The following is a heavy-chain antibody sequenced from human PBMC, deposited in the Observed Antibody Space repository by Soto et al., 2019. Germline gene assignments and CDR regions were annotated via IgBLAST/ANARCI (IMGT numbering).Heavy chain of an antibody. CDR3: ARATAEMAVVFNN. J-gene: IGHJ4*02. CDR2: IYYTGST. V-gene: IGHV4-61*01. CDR1: GGSVSRGSYY. D-gene: IGHD2-15*01. Sequence: PSETLSLTCTVSGGSVSRGSYYWSWIRQPPGKGLEWIGYIYYTGSTSYTPSLKSRVTISADRPNNQFSLKLTSWTAADTAICFCARATAEMAVVFNNWGQGALGTVSS.